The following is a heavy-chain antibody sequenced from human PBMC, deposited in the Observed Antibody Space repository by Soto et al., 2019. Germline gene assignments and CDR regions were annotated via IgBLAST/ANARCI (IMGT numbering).Heavy chain of an antibody. V-gene: IGHV4-39*01. CDR1: GGSISSSSYY. J-gene: IGHJ6*02. D-gene: IGHD6-19*01. CDR3: AQTVAGTISVVYYYGMDV. Sequence: PSETLSLTCTVSGGSISSSSYYWGWIRQPPGKGLEWIGSIYYSGSTYYNPSLKSRVTISVDTSKNQFSLKLSSVTAADTAVYYCAQTVAGTISVVYYYGMDVWGQGTTVT. CDR2: IYYSGST.